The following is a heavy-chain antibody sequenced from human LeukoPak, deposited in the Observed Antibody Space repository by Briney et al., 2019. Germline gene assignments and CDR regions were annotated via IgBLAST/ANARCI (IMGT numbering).Heavy chain of an antibody. D-gene: IGHD6-19*01. CDR2: IWYDGSNK. V-gene: IGHV3-33*08. CDR3: ARDFTMAGNAFDI. CDR1: GFTFSSYA. Sequence: PGGSLRLSCAASGFTFSSYAMHWVRQAPGKGLEWVAVIWYDGSNKYYADSVKGRFTISRDNSKNTLYLQMNSLRAEDTAVYYCARDFTMAGNAFDIWGQGTMVTVSS. J-gene: IGHJ3*02.